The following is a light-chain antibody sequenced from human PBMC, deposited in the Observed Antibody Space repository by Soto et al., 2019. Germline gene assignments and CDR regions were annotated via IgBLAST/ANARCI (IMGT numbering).Light chain of an antibody. CDR1: HNIYTN. Sequence: EIVVTQSPDTLSLSPGERAALSCRVSHNIYTNLAWYQQKPGQAPRLLISDASNRATGIPARFSGSGSGTDFTLTISSLEPEDFAVYYCQQYNSYPITFGPGTKVDI. CDR3: QQYNSYPIT. CDR2: DAS. V-gene: IGKV3-11*01. J-gene: IGKJ3*01.